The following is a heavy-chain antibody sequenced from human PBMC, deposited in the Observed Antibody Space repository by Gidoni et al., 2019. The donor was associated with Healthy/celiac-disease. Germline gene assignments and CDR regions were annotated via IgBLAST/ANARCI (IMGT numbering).Heavy chain of an antibody. CDR2: IYYSGST. J-gene: IGHJ3*02. V-gene: IGHV4-31*03. D-gene: IGHD2-2*01. Sequence: QVQLQESGPGLVKLSQTLSLTCTVSGGSISSGGYYWSWIRQHPGKGLEWIGYIYYSGSTYYNPSLKSRVTISVDTSKNQFSLKLSSVTAADTAVYYCARGPGYCSSTSCYHDAFDIWGQGTMVTVSS. CDR1: GGSISSGGYY. CDR3: ARGPGYCSSTSCYHDAFDI.